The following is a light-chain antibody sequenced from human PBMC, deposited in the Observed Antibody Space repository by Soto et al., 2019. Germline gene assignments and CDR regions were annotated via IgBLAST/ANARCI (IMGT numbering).Light chain of an antibody. CDR1: QSISGIY. J-gene: IGKJ1*01. Sequence: DIQMTQSPSTLSASVGDRVTITCRASQSISGIYLAWYQQKPGQPPRLLMYAASSRASGIPDRFSGSGSGTDFTLTISSLQPDDFATYYCQQYNSYSWTFGQGTKVDIK. V-gene: IGKV1-5*01. CDR2: AAS. CDR3: QQYNSYSWT.